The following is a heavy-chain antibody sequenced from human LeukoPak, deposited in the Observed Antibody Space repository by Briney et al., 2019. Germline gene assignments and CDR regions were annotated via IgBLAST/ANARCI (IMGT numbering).Heavy chain of an antibody. CDR1: GITFSNYV. V-gene: IGHV3-23*01. CDR3: ARGVVTMVRGVRFGYYGMDV. CDR2: INDQGSST. J-gene: IGHJ6*02. Sequence: GSLRRSCAASGITFSNYVMTWVRQAPGKGLEWGSSINDQGSSTYYADSVKGRFTISRDNSKNTLYLQMNSLRAEDTAVYYCARGVVTMVRGVRFGYYGMDVWGQGTTVTVSS. D-gene: IGHD3-10*01.